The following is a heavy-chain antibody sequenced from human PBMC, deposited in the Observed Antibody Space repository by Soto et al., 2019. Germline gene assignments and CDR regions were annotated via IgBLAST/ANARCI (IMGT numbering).Heavy chain of an antibody. CDR1: GFTFSSYA. J-gene: IGHJ4*02. CDR3: AKDGGWSLAVAGPFDY. D-gene: IGHD6-19*01. CDR2: ISYDGST. Sequence: PGGSLRLSCAASGFTFSSYAVHWVRQAPGKGLEWVAVISYDGSTYYADSVKGRFTISRDNAKNTLYLQMKSLRVEDTALYYCAKDGGWSLAVAGPFDYWGPGTQVTVSS. V-gene: IGHV3-30-3*01.